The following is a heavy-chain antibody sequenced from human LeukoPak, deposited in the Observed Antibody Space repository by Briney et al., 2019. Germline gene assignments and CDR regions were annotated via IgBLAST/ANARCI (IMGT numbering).Heavy chain of an antibody. CDR3: ASLYGSGPNWFDP. V-gene: IGHV3-48*01. J-gene: IGHJ5*02. D-gene: IGHD3-10*01. Sequence: GGSLRLSCAASGFTFSSYSMNWVRQAPGKGLEWVSYADSVKGRFTISRDNAKNSLYLQMNSLRAEDTAVYYCASLYGSGPNWFDPWGQGTLVTVSS. CDR1: GFTFSSYS.